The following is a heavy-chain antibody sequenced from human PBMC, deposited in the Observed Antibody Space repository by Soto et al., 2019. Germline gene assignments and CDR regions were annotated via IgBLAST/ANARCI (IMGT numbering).Heavy chain of an antibody. CDR3: ARGHVYDGVSNWFDP. V-gene: IGHV4-34*01. CDR1: GGSFSGYY. CDR2: INHSGST. J-gene: IGHJ5*02. D-gene: IGHD2-8*01. Sequence: SETLSLTCAVYGGSFSGYYWSWIRQPPGKGLEWIGEINHSGSTNYNPSPKSRVTIAVDTSKNRFSLKLGSVTAADTAVYYCARGHVYDGVSNWFDPWGQGTLVTVSS.